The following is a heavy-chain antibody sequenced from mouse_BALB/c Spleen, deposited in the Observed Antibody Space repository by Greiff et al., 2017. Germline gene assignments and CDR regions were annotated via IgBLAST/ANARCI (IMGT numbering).Heavy chain of an antibody. Sequence: QVQLKQSGAELMKPGASVKISCKATGYTFSSYWIAWVKQRPGHGLEWIGEILPGSGSTNYNEKFKGKATFTADTSTNTAYMQLSSLTSEDSAVYYCARTGYYPLFAYWGQGTLVTVSA. J-gene: IGHJ3*01. D-gene: IGHD3-1*01. V-gene: IGHV1-9*01. CDR2: ILPGSGST. CDR1: GYTFSSYW. CDR3: ARTGYYPLFAY.